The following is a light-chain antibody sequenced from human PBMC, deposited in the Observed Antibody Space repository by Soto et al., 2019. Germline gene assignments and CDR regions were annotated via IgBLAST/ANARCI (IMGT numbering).Light chain of an antibody. V-gene: IGKV3-20*01. CDR1: QTFSNSF. Sequence: WAQSRGTLYFSRGEIATHSCRASQTFSNSFLSWFQQIPGQAPRLPIYGASMRATGIPDRFSGSGSGTDFTLIISRLEPEDFAVYYCQQCGSSCTFGQGTRLEIK. CDR3: QQCGSSCT. CDR2: GAS. J-gene: IGKJ5*01.